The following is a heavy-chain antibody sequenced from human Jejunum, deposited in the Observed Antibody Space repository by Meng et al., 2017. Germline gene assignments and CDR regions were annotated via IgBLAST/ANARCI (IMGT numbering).Heavy chain of an antibody. CDR1: GFTFSSYW. D-gene: IGHD1-1*01. V-gene: IGHV3-7*01. J-gene: IGHJ4*02. Sequence: GESLKISCVGSGFTFSSYWMSWVRQAPGKGLEWVGQIKQDGSEKYYVDSVKGRFTISRDNAKNSLFLQMNSLRAEDTAVYYCAREMGSTYFDSWGQGTLVTVSS. CDR3: AREMGSTYFDS. CDR2: IKQDGSEK.